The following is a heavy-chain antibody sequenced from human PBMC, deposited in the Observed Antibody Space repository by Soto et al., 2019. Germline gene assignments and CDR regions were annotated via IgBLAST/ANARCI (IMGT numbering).Heavy chain of an antibody. Sequence: PGGSLRLSCAASGFTFSSYSMNWVRQAPGKGLEWVSSISSSSSYIYYADSVKGRFTISRDNAKNSLYLQMNSLRAEDTAVYYCARDGYRGPIYYDFWSAHDAFDIWGQGTMVTVSS. CDR1: GFTFSSYS. J-gene: IGHJ3*02. CDR3: ARDGYRGPIYYDFWSAHDAFDI. D-gene: IGHD3-3*01. CDR2: ISSSSSYI. V-gene: IGHV3-21*01.